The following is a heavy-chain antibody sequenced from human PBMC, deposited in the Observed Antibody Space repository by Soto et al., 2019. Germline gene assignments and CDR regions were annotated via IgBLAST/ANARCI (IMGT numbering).Heavy chain of an antibody. CDR1: GFAFSSYG. Sequence: QVQLVESGGGVVQPGRSLRLSCAASGFAFSSYGMHWVRQTPGKGLEWVALIWYDGSNQYYADSVKGRFTISRDNSKTTLYPQMHSLRSEDTAVYFCPSSPPGVAGGYCFDFWGQGTLVTVSS. CDR2: IWYDGSNQ. D-gene: IGHD6-13*01. V-gene: IGHV3-33*01. J-gene: IGHJ4*02. CDR3: PSSPPGVAGGYCFDF.